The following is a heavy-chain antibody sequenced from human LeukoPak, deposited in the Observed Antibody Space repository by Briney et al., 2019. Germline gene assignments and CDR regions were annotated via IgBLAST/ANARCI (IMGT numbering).Heavy chain of an antibody. Sequence: GGSLRLSCAASGFTFSSYAMSWVRQAPGKGLEWVSAISGSGGSTYYADSVKGRFTISRDNSKNTLYLQMNSLRAEDTAVYYCAKDRCTNGVCFSRVINWFGPWGQGTLVTVSS. CDR1: GFTFSSYA. CDR3: AKDRCTNGVCFSRVINWFGP. V-gene: IGHV3-23*01. D-gene: IGHD2-8*01. CDR2: ISGSGGST. J-gene: IGHJ5*02.